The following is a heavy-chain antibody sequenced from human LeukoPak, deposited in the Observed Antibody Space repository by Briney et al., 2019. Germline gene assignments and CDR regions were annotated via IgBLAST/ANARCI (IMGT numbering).Heavy chain of an antibody. CDR3: ARDRKYSSSWYVTIYYYYGMDV. D-gene: IGHD6-13*01. J-gene: IGHJ6*02. CDR2: ISYDGSNK. Sequence: GGSLRLSCAAPGFTFSSYAMHWLRQAPGKGLEWVAVISYDGSNKYYADSVKGRFTISRDNSKNTLYLQMNSLRAEDTAVYYCARDRKYSSSWYVTIYYYYGMDVWGQGTTVTVSS. CDR1: GFTFSSYA. V-gene: IGHV3-30*04.